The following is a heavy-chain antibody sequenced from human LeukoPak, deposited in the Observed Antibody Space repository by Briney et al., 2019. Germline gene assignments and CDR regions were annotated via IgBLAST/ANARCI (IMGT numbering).Heavy chain of an antibody. CDR3: ATEGSSSWYGSFDY. D-gene: IGHD6-13*01. Sequence: GGSLRLSCAASGLTFSSYWMSWVRQAPGKGLEWVANIKQDGSGKYYVDSVKGRFTISRDNAKNSLYLQMNSLRTEDTALYYCATEGSSSWYGSFDYWGQGTLVTVSS. V-gene: IGHV3-7*03. CDR1: GLTFSSYW. J-gene: IGHJ4*02. CDR2: IKQDGSGK.